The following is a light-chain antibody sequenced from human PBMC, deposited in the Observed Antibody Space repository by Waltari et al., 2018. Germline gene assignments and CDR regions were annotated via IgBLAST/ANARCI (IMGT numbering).Light chain of an antibody. CDR3: QTGGHGTWV. J-gene: IGLJ3*02. V-gene: IGLV4-69*01. Sequence: HHPEKRPRVLIKVNSEGSPRKEDEIPDRFSGSSSGAERYLIISSLQSEDEADYFCQTGGHGTWVFGGGTKLTVL. CDR2: VNSEGSP.